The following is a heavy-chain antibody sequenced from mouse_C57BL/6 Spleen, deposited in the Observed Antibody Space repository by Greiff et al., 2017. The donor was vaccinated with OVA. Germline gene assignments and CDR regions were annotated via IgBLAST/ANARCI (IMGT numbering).Heavy chain of an antibody. CDR1: GYTFTSYW. J-gene: IGHJ2*01. D-gene: IGHD3-2*02. CDR3: AREIYSSGYLDY. V-gene: IGHV1-7*01. CDR2: INPSSGYT. Sequence: QVHVKQSGAELAKPGASVKLSCKASGYTFTSYWMHWVKQRPGQGLEWIGYINPSSGYTKYNQKFKDKATLTADKSSSTAYMQLSSLTYEDSAVYYCAREIYSSGYLDYWGQGTTLTVSS.